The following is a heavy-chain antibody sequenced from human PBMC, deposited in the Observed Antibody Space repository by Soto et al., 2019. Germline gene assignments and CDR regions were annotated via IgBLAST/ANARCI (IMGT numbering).Heavy chain of an antibody. D-gene: IGHD3-16*02. CDR1: GYTFTSYD. J-gene: IGHJ6*02. CDR2: MNPNSGNT. Sequence: VASVKVSCKASGYTFTSYDINWVRQATGQGLEWMGWMNPNSGNTDYAQKFQGRVTMTRNTSISTAYMELSSLRSEDTAVYYCASPRELSHYYYGMDVWGQGTTVTVSS. CDR3: ASPRELSHYYYGMDV. V-gene: IGHV1-8*01.